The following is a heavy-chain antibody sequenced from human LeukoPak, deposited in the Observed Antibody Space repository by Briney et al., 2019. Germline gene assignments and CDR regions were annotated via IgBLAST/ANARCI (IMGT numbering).Heavy chain of an antibody. CDR1: GFIFTSYA. CDR2: TSGGGGST. J-gene: IGHJ3*02. D-gene: IGHD1-26*01. CDR3: ARAGEGLLAYSFDI. Sequence: PGGSLRLSCAASGFIFTSYAMSWVRQAPGKGLEWVSATSGGGGSTFYADSVKGRFTISRDNSKNTLYLQMNSLRAEDTAVYYCARAGEGLLAYSFDIWGQGTMVTVSS. V-gene: IGHV3-23*01.